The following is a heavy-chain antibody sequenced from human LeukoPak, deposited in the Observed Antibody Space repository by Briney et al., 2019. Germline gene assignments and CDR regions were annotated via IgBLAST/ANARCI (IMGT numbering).Heavy chain of an antibody. CDR3: ARGASHDYGDFGFDY. V-gene: IGHV1-2*02. D-gene: IGHD4-17*01. CDR1: GYTFTGYY. Sequence: ASVKVSCKASGYTFTGYYMHWVRQAPGQGLEWMGWINPNSGGTNYAQKFQDRVTMTRDTSISTAYMELSRLRSDDTAVYYCARGASHDYGDFGFDYWGQGTLVTVSS. J-gene: IGHJ4*02. CDR2: INPNSGGT.